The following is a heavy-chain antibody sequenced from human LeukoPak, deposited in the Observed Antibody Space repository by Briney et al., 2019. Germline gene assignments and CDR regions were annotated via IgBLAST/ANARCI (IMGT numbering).Heavy chain of an antibody. V-gene: IGHV6-1*01. CDR2: TYYRSKWYN. Sequence: SQTLSLTCAISGDSVSSNSAAWNWIRQSPSRGLEWLGRTYYRSKWYNDYAVSVKSRITINPDTSKNQFSLQLNSVTPEDTAVYYCARGLYYCGSGSYSPDAFDIWGQGTMVTVSS. J-gene: IGHJ3*02. CDR1: GDSVSSNSAA. D-gene: IGHD3-10*01. CDR3: ARGLYYCGSGSYSPDAFDI.